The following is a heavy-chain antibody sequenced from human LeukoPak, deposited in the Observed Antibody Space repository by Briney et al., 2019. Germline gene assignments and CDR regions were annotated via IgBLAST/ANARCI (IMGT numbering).Heavy chain of an antibody. CDR1: GFTFSSYA. CDR2: INSDGSST. Sequence: GGSLRLSCAASGFTFSSYAMSWVRQAPGKGLVWVSRINSDGSSTSYADSVKGRFTISRDNAKNTLYLQMNSLRAEDTAVYYCARDDSGSGFDYWGQGTLVTVSS. D-gene: IGHD1-26*01. CDR3: ARDDSGSGFDY. V-gene: IGHV3-74*01. J-gene: IGHJ4*02.